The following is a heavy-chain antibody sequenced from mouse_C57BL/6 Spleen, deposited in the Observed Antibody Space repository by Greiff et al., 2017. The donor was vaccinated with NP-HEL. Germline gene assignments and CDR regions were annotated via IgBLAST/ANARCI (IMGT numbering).Heavy chain of an antibody. Sequence: EVQLVESGGGLVQPGGSLSLSCAASGFTFTDYYMSWVRQPPGKALEWLGFIRNKANGYTTEYSASVKGRFTISRDNSQSILYLQMNALRAEDSATYYCARYPLGYYGLDYWGQGTTLTVSS. V-gene: IGHV7-3*01. CDR1: GFTFTDYY. D-gene: IGHD1-1*01. CDR2: IRNKANGYTT. CDR3: ARYPLGYYGLDY. J-gene: IGHJ2*01.